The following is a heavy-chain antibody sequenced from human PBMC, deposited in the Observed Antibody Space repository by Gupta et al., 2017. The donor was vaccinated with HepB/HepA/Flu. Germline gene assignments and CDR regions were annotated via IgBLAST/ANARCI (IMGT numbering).Heavy chain of an antibody. J-gene: IGHJ4*02. CDR2: ISYEGSIQ. D-gene: IGHD3-22*01. Sequence: QVQLVESGGGVVQPGRSLRLSCAGSGFTFSDYSMHWVRQAPSRGLEWVALISYEGSIQYYADSVKGRCTISRDNSKNTLYLEMNSLRTEEQAVDYCAKSQASQYDDGSGPFDYWGQGTLVTVSS. CDR1: GFTFSDYS. V-gene: IGHV3-30*18. CDR3: AKSQASQYDDGSGPFDY.